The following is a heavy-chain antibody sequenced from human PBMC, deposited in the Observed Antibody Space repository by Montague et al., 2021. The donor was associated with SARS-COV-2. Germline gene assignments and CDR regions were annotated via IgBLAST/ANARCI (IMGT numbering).Heavy chain of an antibody. CDR2: IFYRGTT. Sequence: SETLSLTCTVSGDSMTYFYWSWIRQTPEKGLEWIGYIFYRGTTKYNPSLESRVTITVDTSKDQFYLKLNSVTAADTAVYYCARGATRSFDHWGQGVLVTVSS. V-gene: IGHV4-59*01. CDR1: GDSMTYFY. D-gene: IGHD1-1*01. CDR3: ARGATRSFDH. J-gene: IGHJ4*02.